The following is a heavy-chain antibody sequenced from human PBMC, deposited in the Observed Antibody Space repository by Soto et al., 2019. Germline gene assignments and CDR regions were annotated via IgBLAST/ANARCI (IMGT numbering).Heavy chain of an antibody. V-gene: IGHV2-5*02. CDR1: GFSLSADGVG. D-gene: IGHD2-2*01. CDR2: IYWDDDR. J-gene: IGHJ3*01. CDR3: AHAYGGTSWPNDAFDV. Sequence: QITLRESGPTLVKPTQTLRLTCTFSGFSLSADGVGVGWIRQPPGKALEWLALIYWDDDRRYSPPLKSRLTITKDTSKNQVVLTMTNMDAVDTATYYCAHAYGGTSWPNDAFDVWGQGTVVTVSS.